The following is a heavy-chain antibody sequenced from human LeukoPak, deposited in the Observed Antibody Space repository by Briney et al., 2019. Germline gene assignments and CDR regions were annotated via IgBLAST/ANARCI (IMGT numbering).Heavy chain of an antibody. V-gene: IGHV1-18*01. J-gene: IGHJ3*02. CDR2: ISAYNGNT. D-gene: IGHD1-26*01. CDR1: GYTFTSYG. CDR3: ARDGNSGTERADDAFDI. Sequence: ASVKVSCKASGYTFTSYGISWVRQAPGQGLEWMGWISAYNGNTNYAQKLQGRVTMTTDTSTSTAYMELRSLRSDDTAVYYCARDGNSGTERADDAFDIWGQGTMVTVSS.